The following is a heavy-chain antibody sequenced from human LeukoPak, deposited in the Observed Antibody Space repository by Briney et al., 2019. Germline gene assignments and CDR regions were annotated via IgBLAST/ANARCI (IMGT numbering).Heavy chain of an antibody. CDR1: GGSFSGYY. D-gene: IGHD2-8*01. Sequence: SETLSLTCAVYGGSFSGYYWSWIRQPPKKGLEWIGEINHSESTNYNPSLKSLVTISVDTSKNQFSLKLRSVTAADTAVYYCARGHVGSYAYYYYYGMDVWGQGTTVTVSS. V-gene: IGHV4-34*01. CDR3: ARGHVGSYAYYYYYGMDV. J-gene: IGHJ6*02. CDR2: INHSEST.